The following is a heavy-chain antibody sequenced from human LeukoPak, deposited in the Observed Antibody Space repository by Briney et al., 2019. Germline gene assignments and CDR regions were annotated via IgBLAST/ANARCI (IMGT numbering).Heavy chain of an antibody. CDR1: GFTFSSYA. V-gene: IGHV3-23*01. D-gene: IGHD3-10*01. Sequence: GGSLRLSCAASGFTFSSYAMSWVRQAPGKGLEWVSAISGSGGSTYYADSVKGRFTISRDNSKNTLYLQMNSLRAEDTAVYYCAKDPPGGDTMVRGFGAFDIWGQGTMVTVSS. J-gene: IGHJ3*02. CDR2: ISGSGGST. CDR3: AKDPPGGDTMVRGFGAFDI.